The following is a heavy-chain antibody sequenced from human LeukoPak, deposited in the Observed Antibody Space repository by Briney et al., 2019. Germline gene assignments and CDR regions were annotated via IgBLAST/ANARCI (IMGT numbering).Heavy chain of an antibody. CDR1: GFAFKNFA. Sequence: PGGSLRLSCAAAGFAFKNFAMSWVRQAPGKGLDWVSSIGAGGGGDSLYYAGSVKGRFTISRDNSKNTLYLQMNSLRADDTAVYYCAKGYYDILTDYFHSWFNPWDQGTLVIVSS. CDR2: IGAGGGGDSL. CDR3: AKGYYDILTDYFHSWFNP. J-gene: IGHJ5*02. D-gene: IGHD3-9*01. V-gene: IGHV3-23*01.